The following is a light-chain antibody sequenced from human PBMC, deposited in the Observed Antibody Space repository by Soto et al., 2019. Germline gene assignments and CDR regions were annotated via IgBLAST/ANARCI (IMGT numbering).Light chain of an antibody. CDR3: QQRSNWPRT. CDR1: QSVSSY. CDR2: DAS. J-gene: IGKJ1*01. Sequence: EIVLTQSPCTVSFAPGERSTLSFMASQSVSSYLAWYQQKPGQAPRLLIYDASNRATGIPARFSGSGSGTDFTLTISSLEPEDFAVYYCQQRSNWPRTFGQGTKVDIK. V-gene: IGKV3-11*01.